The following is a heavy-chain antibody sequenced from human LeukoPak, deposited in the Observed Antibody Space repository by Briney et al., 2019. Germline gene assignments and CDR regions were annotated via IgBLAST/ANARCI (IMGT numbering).Heavy chain of an antibody. CDR3: AKDSDIVVVVDRTYFDY. J-gene: IGHJ4*02. CDR1: GFTFSSYA. D-gene: IGHD2-15*01. Sequence: GGSLRLSCAASGFTFSSYAMSWVRQAPGKGLEWVSAISGSGGSTYYADSVKGRFTISRDNSKNTLYLQMNSLRAEDTAVYYCAKDSDIVVVVDRTYFDYWGQETLVTVSS. V-gene: IGHV3-23*01. CDR2: ISGSGGST.